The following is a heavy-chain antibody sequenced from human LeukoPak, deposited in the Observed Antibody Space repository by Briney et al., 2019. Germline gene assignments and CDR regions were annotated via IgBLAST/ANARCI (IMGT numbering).Heavy chain of an antibody. D-gene: IGHD6-19*01. CDR3: ASRPSAVAGFDP. CDR1: GDSISSGNY. Sequence: PSETLSLTCTVSGDSISSGNYWGWIRQPPGKGLEWIGNIYHSGSTYYNPSLKSRVTISVDRSKNQFSLKVSSVTATDTAVYYCASRPSAVAGFDPWGQGTLVTVSS. J-gene: IGHJ5*02. V-gene: IGHV4-38-2*02. CDR2: IYHSGST.